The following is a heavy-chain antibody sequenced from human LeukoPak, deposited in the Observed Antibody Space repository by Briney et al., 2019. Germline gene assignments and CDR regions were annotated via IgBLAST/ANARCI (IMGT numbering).Heavy chain of an antibody. V-gene: IGHV3-23*01. Sequence: PGGSLRLSCAASGFTFSSYAMSWVRQAPGKGLEWVSAISGTGGSTYYADSVKGRFTISRDNSKNTLYLQMNSLRAEDTAVYYCAKDQWRYCSGGSCYPFDYWGQGTLVTVSS. CDR2: ISGTGGST. CDR3: AKDQWRYCSGGSCYPFDY. J-gene: IGHJ4*02. D-gene: IGHD2-15*01. CDR1: GFTFSSYA.